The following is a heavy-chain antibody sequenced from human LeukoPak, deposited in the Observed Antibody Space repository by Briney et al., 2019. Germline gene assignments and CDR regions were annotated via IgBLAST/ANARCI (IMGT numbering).Heavy chain of an antibody. CDR3: ARVVPYNYGDYGPPAFVDY. V-gene: IGHV3-66*01. CDR2: IYSGGST. CDR1: GFTVSSNY. Sequence: GGSLRLSCAASGFTVSSNYMSWVRQAPGKGLEWVSVIYSGGSTYYADSVKGRFTISRDNSKNTLYLQMNSLRAEDTAVYYCARVVPYNYGDYGPPAFVDYWGQGTLVTVSS. D-gene: IGHD4-17*01. J-gene: IGHJ4*02.